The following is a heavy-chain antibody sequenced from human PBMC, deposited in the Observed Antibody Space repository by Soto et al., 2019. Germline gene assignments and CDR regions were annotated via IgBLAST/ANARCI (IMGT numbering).Heavy chain of an antibody. CDR2: ISAYNGNT. D-gene: IGHD6-13*01. Sequence: ASVKVSCKASGYTFTSYGISWVRQAPGQGLEWMGWISAYNGNTNYAQKLQGRVTMTTDTSTGTAYMELRSLRSDDTAVYYCARDSGLAAADAFDIWGQGTMVSVSS. CDR1: GYTFTSYG. CDR3: ARDSGLAAADAFDI. V-gene: IGHV1-18*01. J-gene: IGHJ3*02.